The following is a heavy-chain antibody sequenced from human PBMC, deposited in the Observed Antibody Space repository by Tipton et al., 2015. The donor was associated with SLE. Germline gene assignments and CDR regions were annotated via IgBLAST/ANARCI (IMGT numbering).Heavy chain of an antibody. J-gene: IGHJ4*02. CDR3: ARDPNWYDYFDY. CDR2: INHSGST. Sequence: TLSLTCAVNAGSFSGFYWIWIRQSPGKGLEWIGEINHSGSTNYNPSLESRATISVDTFKNQFSLRLRSVTAADTAVYYCARDPNWYDYFDYWGQGMLVTVSS. V-gene: IGHV4-34*01. CDR1: AGSFSGFY. D-gene: IGHD1-14*01.